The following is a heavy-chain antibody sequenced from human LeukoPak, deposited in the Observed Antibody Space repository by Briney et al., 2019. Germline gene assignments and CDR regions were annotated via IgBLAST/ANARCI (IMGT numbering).Heavy chain of an antibody. Sequence: ASVKVSCKASGYTFTGYYMHWVRQAPGQGLEWMAWINPTGGGTYYAQNFHDRITMTRDTSISTAYMELSRLRSDDTAIYYCARANALYCSSTSCLFDYWGQGTLVTVSS. CDR3: ARANALYCSSTSCLFDY. V-gene: IGHV1-2*02. CDR2: INPTGGGT. J-gene: IGHJ4*02. D-gene: IGHD2-2*01. CDR1: GYTFTGYY.